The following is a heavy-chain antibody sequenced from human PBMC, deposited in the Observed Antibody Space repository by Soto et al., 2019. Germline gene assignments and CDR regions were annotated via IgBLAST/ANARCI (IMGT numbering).Heavy chain of an antibody. CDR2: INPNTGDT. J-gene: IGHJ4*02. Sequence: QVPLVQSGAEVKKPGASVKVSCKASGYTFTDYYLHWGRQAPGHGLEWMGWINPNTGDTHSAQKLQGRVTMTGDTSISTAYMELSRLRSDDTAVYYCARDDYWGQGTLVTVSS. V-gene: IGHV1-2*02. CDR3: ARDDY. CDR1: GYTFTDYY.